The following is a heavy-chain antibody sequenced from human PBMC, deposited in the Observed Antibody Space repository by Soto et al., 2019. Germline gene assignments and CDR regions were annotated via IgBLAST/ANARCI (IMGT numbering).Heavy chain of an antibody. D-gene: IGHD2-2*01. CDR2: INSKADGGTT. CDR1: GFTFTNAW. J-gene: IGHJ5*01. Sequence: EVQLVESGGDLVKPGGSLRLSCAASGFTFTNAWMTWVRQAPGKGLEWVGRINSKADGGTTDYTAPLKGRSTISRDDSKNTLHLHMNSLRTEDTAVYYCATYLPSPAGGRVDSWGQGTLVTVSS. CDR3: ATYLPSPAGGRVDS. V-gene: IGHV3-15*01.